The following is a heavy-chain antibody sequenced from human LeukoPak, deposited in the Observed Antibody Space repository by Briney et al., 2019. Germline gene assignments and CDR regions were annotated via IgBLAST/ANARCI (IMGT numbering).Heavy chain of an antibody. D-gene: IGHD3-16*01. J-gene: IGHJ4*02. CDR2: ISGSGGST. CDR3: ARDRQAPGYGFDY. CDR1: GFTFSSYA. Sequence: GGSLRLSCAASGFTFSSYAMSWVRQAPGKGLEWVSAISGSGGSTYYADSVKGRFTISRDNSKNTLYLQMNSLRAEDTAVYYCARDRQAPGYGFDYWGQGTPVTVSS. V-gene: IGHV3-23*01.